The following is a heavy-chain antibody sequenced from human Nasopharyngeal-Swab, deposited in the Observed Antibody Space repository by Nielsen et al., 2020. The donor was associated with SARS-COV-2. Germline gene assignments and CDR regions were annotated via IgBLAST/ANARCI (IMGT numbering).Heavy chain of an antibody. CDR3: ARGSGTYSDYFDY. CDR2: TYFRSKWLN. Sequence: SETLSLTCAISGDSVSSNSAAWTWIRQSPSRGLEWLGRTYFRSKWLNDYAASVKSRITINQDTSRNQFSLQLNSVTPEDTAIYYCARGSGTYSDYFDYWGQSTLVSVSS. CDR1: GDSVSSNSAA. V-gene: IGHV6-1*01. D-gene: IGHD1-26*01. J-gene: IGHJ4*02.